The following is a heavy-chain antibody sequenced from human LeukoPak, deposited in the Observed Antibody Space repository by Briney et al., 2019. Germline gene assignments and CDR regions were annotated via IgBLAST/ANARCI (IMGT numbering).Heavy chain of an antibody. CDR1: GFTFSSYW. CDR3: ARERCSASNCYALLY. J-gene: IGHJ4*02. Sequence: GGSLRLSCAASGFTFSSYWMSWVRQAPGKGLEWVALVWNDGSNKYYADSVKGRFAISRDNSKNTLYLQMNGLRAEDTAVYYCARERCSASNCYALLYWGQGTLVTVSS. V-gene: IGHV3-33*08. CDR2: VWNDGSNK. D-gene: IGHD2-15*01.